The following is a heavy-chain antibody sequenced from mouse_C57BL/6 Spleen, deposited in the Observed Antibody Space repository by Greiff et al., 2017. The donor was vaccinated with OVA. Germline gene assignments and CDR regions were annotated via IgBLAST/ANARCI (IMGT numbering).Heavy chain of an antibody. CDR2: IYPSDSET. Sequence: QVQLQQPGAELVRPGSSVKLSCKASGYTFTSYWMHWVKQRPIQGLEWIGNIYPSDSETHYNQKFKDKATLTVDKSSSTAYMQLSSLTSEDSAVYYCARSGYYGSSYGYWGQGTTLTVSS. V-gene: IGHV1-52*01. CDR1: GYTFTSYW. J-gene: IGHJ2*01. CDR3: ARSGYYGSSYGY. D-gene: IGHD1-1*01.